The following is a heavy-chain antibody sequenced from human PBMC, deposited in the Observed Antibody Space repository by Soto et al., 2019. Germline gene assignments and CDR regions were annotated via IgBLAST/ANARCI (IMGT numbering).Heavy chain of an antibody. J-gene: IGHJ4*02. CDR3: ARDRARYYDILTGTAEQEVFDY. D-gene: IGHD3-9*01. Sequence: GGSLRLSCAASGFTFSSYGMHWVRQAPGKGLEWVAVIWYDGSNKYYADSVKGRFTISRDNSKNTLYLQMNSLRAEDTAVYYCARDRARYYDILTGTAEQEVFDYWGQGTLVTVSS. CDR2: IWYDGSNK. V-gene: IGHV3-33*01. CDR1: GFTFSSYG.